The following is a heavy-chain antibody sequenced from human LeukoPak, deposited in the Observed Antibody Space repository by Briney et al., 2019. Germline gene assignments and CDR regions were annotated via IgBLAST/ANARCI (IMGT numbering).Heavy chain of an antibody. Sequence: PSETLSLTCTVSGGSISSYYWSWIRQPPGKGLEWIGYIYTSGSTNYNPSLKSQVTISVDTSKNQFSLKLSSVTAADTAVYYCARHLVRGVIMGGDAFDIWGQGTMVTVSS. D-gene: IGHD3-10*01. CDR1: GGSISSYY. V-gene: IGHV4-4*09. CDR2: IYTSGST. CDR3: ARHLVRGVIMGGDAFDI. J-gene: IGHJ3*02.